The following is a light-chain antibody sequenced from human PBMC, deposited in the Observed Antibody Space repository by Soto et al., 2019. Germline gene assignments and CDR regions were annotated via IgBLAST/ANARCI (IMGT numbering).Light chain of an antibody. CDR3: SSYTSTSTYV. J-gene: IGLJ1*01. Sequence: LTQPPSVSGSPGQSVAISCTGTSSDVGTYNRVSWYQQPPGTAPRLMIYDVSNRPSGVPDRFSGSKSGNTASLTISGLQAEDEADYYCSSYTSTSTYVFGTGTKVTVL. CDR2: DVS. V-gene: IGLV2-18*02. CDR1: SSDVGTYNR.